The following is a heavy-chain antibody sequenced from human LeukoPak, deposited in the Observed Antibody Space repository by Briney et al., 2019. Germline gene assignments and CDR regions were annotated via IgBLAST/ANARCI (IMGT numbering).Heavy chain of an antibody. J-gene: IGHJ4*02. V-gene: IGHV1-69*01. CDR2: VIPMFATA. CDR1: GGTFSSYA. D-gene: IGHD4-17*01. Sequence: SVKVSCKASGGTFSSYAISWVRQAPGQGLEWMGGVIPMFATANYAPKFQDRVTITADESTSTAYMELRSLRSEDTAVYHCARGLHGDYGYFDYWGQGTLVTVSS. CDR3: ARGLHGDYGYFDY.